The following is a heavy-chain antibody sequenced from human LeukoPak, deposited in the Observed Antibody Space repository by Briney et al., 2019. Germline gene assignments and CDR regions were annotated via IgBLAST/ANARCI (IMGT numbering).Heavy chain of an antibody. CDR3: ARAEGGPATAIY. CDR2: ISTGSSCT. D-gene: IGHD2-21*02. Sequence: GGSLRLSCAASGFTFSDYYMSWIRQAPRRGLEWVSYISTGSSCTNYADSVKGRFTISRDNAKNSLYLQMNSLRAEDTALYYCARAEGGPATAIYWGQGTLVTVSS. CDR1: GFTFSDYY. J-gene: IGHJ4*02. V-gene: IGHV3-11*05.